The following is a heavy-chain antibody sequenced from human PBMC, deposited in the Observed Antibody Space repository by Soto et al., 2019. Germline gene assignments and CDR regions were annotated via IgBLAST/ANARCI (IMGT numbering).Heavy chain of an antibody. Sequence: EVQLVESGGGLVQPGGSLRLSCAASGFTFSMYWMHWVRQAPGKGLLWVSRINGDGTDTTYADSVKGRFTISRDNAKNTVYLQMNGRRAGDTAVYYCAREVGRGSGSYYLDYWGQETLVTVSS. J-gene: IGHJ4*02. CDR2: INGDGTDT. D-gene: IGHD3-16*01. V-gene: IGHV3-74*03. CDR3: AREVGRGSGSYYLDY. CDR1: GFTFSMYW.